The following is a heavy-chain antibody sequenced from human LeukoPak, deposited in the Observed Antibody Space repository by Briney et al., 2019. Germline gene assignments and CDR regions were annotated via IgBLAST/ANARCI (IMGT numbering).Heavy chain of an antibody. Sequence: PSETLSLTCTVSGGSISSYYLSWIRQPPGKGLEWIGYIYYSGSTNYDPSLKSRVTISVDTSKNQFSLKLSSVTAADTAVYYCARVRVVNDDDAFDIWGQGTMVTVSS. J-gene: IGHJ3*02. CDR1: GGSISSYY. CDR3: ARVRVVNDDDAFDI. CDR2: IYYSGST. D-gene: IGHD3-3*01. V-gene: IGHV4-59*01.